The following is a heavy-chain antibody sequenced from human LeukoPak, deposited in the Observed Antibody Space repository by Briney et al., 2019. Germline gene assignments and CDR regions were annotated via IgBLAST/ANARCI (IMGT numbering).Heavy chain of an antibody. Sequence: GGSLRLSCTASGFTVSSSYMSWVRQAPGKGLEWVSIIYSDRNTYYAASVKGRFTISRDDSKNTLLLQMDSLRAEGTAIYYCARDSAFSSYSYWGQGALVTVSS. V-gene: IGHV3-53*01. D-gene: IGHD2-15*01. CDR3: ARDSAFSSYSY. J-gene: IGHJ4*02. CDR2: IYSDRNT. CDR1: GFTVSSSY.